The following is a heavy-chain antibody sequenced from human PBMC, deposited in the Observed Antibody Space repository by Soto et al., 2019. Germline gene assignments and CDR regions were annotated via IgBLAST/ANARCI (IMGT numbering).Heavy chain of an antibody. D-gene: IGHD5-12*01. CDR3: IGTYSGSSMRFDY. Sequence: EVQLVESGGGLVKPGGSLRLSCAASGFTFSNAWMTCVRQAPGKGLEWVGRVKSKTDGGTIDYAAPVKDRFTISRDDSKNTLYLQMNSLKTEDTAVYYCIGTYSGSSMRFDYWGQGTLVTVSS. CDR2: VKSKTDGGTI. J-gene: IGHJ4*02. V-gene: IGHV3-15*01. CDR1: GFTFSNAW.